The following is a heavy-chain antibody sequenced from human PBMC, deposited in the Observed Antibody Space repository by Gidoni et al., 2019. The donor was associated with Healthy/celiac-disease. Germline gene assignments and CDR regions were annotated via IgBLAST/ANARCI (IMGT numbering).Heavy chain of an antibody. J-gene: IGHJ4*02. CDR3: AREPTSLTTTVTTTSFSGPAGNGFDY. CDR1: GGTFSSYA. CDR2: IIPIFGTA. V-gene: IGHV1-69*01. D-gene: IGHD4-17*01. Sequence: QVQLVQSGAEVKKPGSSVKVSCKASGGTFSSYAISWLRQAPGQGLEWMGGIIPIFGTANYAQKFQGRVTITADESTSTAYMELSSLRSEDTAVYYCAREPTSLTTTVTTTSFSGPAGNGFDYWGQGTLVTVSS.